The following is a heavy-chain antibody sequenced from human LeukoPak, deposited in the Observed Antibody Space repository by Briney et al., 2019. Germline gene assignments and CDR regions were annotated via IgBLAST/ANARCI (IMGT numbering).Heavy chain of an antibody. Sequence: SETLSLTCTVSGGSISRYYCSWIRQPPGKGLEWIGYIYYSWSTNYNPSLKSRDTISVDTSKNQFSLKLSSVTAADTAVYYCARDRYYYDSSARYFDYWGQGTLVTVSS. D-gene: IGHD3-22*01. CDR3: ARDRYYYDSSARYFDY. V-gene: IGHV4-59*12. CDR1: GGSISRYY. CDR2: IYYSWST. J-gene: IGHJ4*02.